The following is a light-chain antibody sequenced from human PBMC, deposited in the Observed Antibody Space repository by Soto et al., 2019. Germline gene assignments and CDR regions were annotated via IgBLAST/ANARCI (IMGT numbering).Light chain of an antibody. CDR3: VQDFNYPLT. Sequence: AIQITHSACSLSSSVVDTVTISCRASRGVRSDVAWYQQRPGSVPKVLIYGAFNLYTGVPSRFSGSGYGSDFSLTISSLQPEDSATYYCVQDFNYPLTFGGGTKVDIK. CDR1: RGVRSD. V-gene: IGKV1-6*01. J-gene: IGKJ4*01. CDR2: GAF.